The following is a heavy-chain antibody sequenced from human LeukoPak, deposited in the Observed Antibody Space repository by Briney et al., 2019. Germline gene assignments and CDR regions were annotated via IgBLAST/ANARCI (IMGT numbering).Heavy chain of an antibody. V-gene: IGHV4-61*02. Sequence: SETLSLTCTVSGGSISSSSYYWNWIRQPAGKGLEWIGRIYSSGSTNYNPSLKSRVTISVDTSKNRFSLKLSSVTAADTAVYYCARYEAVAGVFDYWGQGTLVTVSS. J-gene: IGHJ4*02. D-gene: IGHD6-19*01. CDR1: GGSISSSSYY. CDR3: ARYEAVAGVFDY. CDR2: IYSSGST.